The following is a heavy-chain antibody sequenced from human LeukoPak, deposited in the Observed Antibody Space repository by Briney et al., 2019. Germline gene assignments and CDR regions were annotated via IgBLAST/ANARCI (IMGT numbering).Heavy chain of an antibody. D-gene: IGHD1-1*01. Sequence: PSETLSLTCDVSGFSITSGDYWGWIRHSPGGGLEWIGSISHSGDTYYIPSLRRRVTMSLDTSRNQFALDLRSVSAADTAVYFCARVGPLAVGTGKRVYSFDYWGQGTLVTVSS. CDR2: ISHSGDT. CDR1: GFSITSGDY. V-gene: IGHV4-38-2*01. CDR3: ARVGPLAVGTGKRVYSFDY. J-gene: IGHJ4*02.